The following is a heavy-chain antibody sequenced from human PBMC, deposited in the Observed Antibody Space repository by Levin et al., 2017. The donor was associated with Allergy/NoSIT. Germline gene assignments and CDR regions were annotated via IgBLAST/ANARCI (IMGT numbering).Heavy chain of an antibody. CDR1: GDSISRGDFH. CDR2: IYESGST. D-gene: IGHD4-23*01. Sequence: LRLSCTVSGDSISRGDFHWTWIRQTPGKGLEWIGYIYESGSTYYNPSLRSRVGMSVDTSKNQFSLKLFSVTAADTAIYYCAREAESVDYYGLDVWGQGTMVTVSS. J-gene: IGHJ6*02. CDR3: AREAESVDYYGLDV. V-gene: IGHV4-30-4*01.